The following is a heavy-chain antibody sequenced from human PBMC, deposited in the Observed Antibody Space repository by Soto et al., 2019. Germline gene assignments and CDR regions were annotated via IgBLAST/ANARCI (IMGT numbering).Heavy chain of an antibody. CDR2: ISSDGSNR. CDR1: GFIFSSYA. J-gene: IGHJ4*02. Sequence: QVQLVESGGGVVQPGRSLRLSCAASGFIFSSYAMHWVRQAPGKGLEWVAVISSDGSNRYYADSVGGRFTISRDNSENTVYLHMSSLTGDETAVFYCAKAPWNLAHTHYFAFWGQGTVVTVSS. V-gene: IGHV3-30-3*01. CDR3: AKAPWNLAHTHYFAF. D-gene: IGHD1-1*01.